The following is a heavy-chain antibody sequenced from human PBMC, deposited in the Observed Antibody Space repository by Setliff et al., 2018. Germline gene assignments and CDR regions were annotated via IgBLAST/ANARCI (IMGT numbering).Heavy chain of an antibody. D-gene: IGHD3-10*01. J-gene: IGHJ5*02. V-gene: IGHV4-59*08. CDR2: IYTSGRT. Sequence: SETLSLTCTVSGGSISSYYWSWIRQPPGKGLEWIGYIYTSGRTNYSPSLKSRVTISVDTSKNQCSLKLSSVTAADTAVYYCARHKVIKKEFIRLTWFDPWGQGTPVTVSS. CDR1: GGSISSYY. CDR3: ARHKVIKKEFIRLTWFDP.